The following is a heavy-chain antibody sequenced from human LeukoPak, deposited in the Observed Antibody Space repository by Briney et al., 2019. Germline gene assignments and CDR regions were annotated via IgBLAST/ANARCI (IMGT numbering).Heavy chain of an antibody. CDR1: GGTFSSYA. Sequence: SVKVSCKASGGTFSSYAISWVRLAPGQGLEWMGRIIPILGIANYAQKFQGRVTITADKSTSTAYMELSSLRSEDTAVYYCAPGAFLGYYYYGMDVWGQGTTVTVSS. V-gene: IGHV1-69*04. CDR2: IIPILGIA. D-gene: IGHD2/OR15-2a*01. J-gene: IGHJ6*02. CDR3: APGAFLGYYYYGMDV.